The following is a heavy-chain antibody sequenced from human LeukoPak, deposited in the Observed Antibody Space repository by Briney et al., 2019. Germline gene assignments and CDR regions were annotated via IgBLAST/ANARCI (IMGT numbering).Heavy chain of an antibody. CDR3: ARDPPRWFGELYFYYYYYMDV. D-gene: IGHD3-10*01. CDR2: INPSGGST. V-gene: IGHV1-46*01. Sequence: ASVKVSCKASGYTFTSYYMHWVRQAPGQGLEWMGIINPSGGSTSYAQKFQGRVTMTRDMSTSTVYMELRSLRSDDTAVYYCARDPPRWFGELYFYYYYYMDVWGKGTTVTVSS. CDR1: GYTFTSYY. J-gene: IGHJ6*03.